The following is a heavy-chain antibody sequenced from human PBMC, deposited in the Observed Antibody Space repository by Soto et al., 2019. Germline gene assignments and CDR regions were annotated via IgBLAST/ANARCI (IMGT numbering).Heavy chain of an antibody. V-gene: IGHV1-69*17. CDR3: ARESLGAKGADH. CDR1: GDTFNSYV. D-gene: IGHD3-16*01. Sequence: QVQLVQSGAEVKRPGSSVKVSCESSGDTFNSYVISWVRQAPGQGLEWMGGIIPIIGVTHYAQKFQGRVTISALSSTGTAYMELTNLGFEDTALYSCARESLGAKGADHWGQGTLVNVSS. CDR2: IIPIIGVT. J-gene: IGHJ4*02.